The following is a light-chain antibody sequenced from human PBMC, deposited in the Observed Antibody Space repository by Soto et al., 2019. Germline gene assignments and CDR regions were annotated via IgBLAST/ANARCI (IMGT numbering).Light chain of an antibody. CDR3: SSYTTSTSFY. CDR1: SSDVGGYNY. V-gene: IGLV2-14*01. J-gene: IGLJ1*01. CDR2: DVT. Sequence: QSVLTQPASVSGSPGQSITISCTGTSSDVGGYNYVSWYQQHPGKAPKLMIYDVTNRPSGVSNRFSGSKSGNTASLTFSGLQAEDEADYYCSSYTTSTSFYFGTGTKVTVL.